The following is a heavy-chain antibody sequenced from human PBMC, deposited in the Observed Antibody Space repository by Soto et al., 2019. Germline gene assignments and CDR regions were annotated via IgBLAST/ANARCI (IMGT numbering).Heavy chain of an antibody. D-gene: IGHD3-22*01. Sequence: PSETLSLTCTVSGGSISSGAYYWGWIRQPPGKGLEWIGSIYYSGSTNYNPSLKSRVTISVDTSKNQFSLKLSSVTAADTAVYYCARGWDYYDSSGYPFDPWGQGTLVTVSS. J-gene: IGHJ5*02. CDR1: GGSISSGAYY. CDR2: IYYSGST. CDR3: ARGWDYYDSSGYPFDP. V-gene: IGHV4-61*08.